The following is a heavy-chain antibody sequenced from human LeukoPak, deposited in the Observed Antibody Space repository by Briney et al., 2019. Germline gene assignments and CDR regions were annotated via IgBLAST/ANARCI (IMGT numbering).Heavy chain of an antibody. J-gene: IGHJ4*02. CDR2: IYPGDSDT. CDR3: ARPGYCSSTSCYSGSTVDY. D-gene: IGHD2-2*01. CDR1: GYSFTSDW. V-gene: IGHV5-51*01. Sequence: GESLKISCKGSGYSFTSDWIGWVRQMPGKGLEWMGIIYPGDSDTRYSPSFQGQVTISADKSISTAYLQWSSLKASDTAMYYCARPGYCSSTSCYSGSTVDYWGLGTLVTVSS.